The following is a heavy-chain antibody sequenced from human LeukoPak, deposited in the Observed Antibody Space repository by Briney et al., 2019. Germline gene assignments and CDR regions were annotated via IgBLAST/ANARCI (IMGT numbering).Heavy chain of an antibody. D-gene: IGHD5-12*01. CDR3: VKYRGYSGYEPIDY. CDR2: ISGGGAI. CDR1: GFTFSGYA. V-gene: IGHV3-23*01. J-gene: IGHJ4*02. Sequence: GGSLRLSCAASGFTFSGYAMSWVRQAPGKGLEWVSAISGGGAIYYADSVKGRFTISRDNSKNTLYLQMNSLRAEDTALYYCVKYRGYSGYEPIDYWGQGTLVTVSS.